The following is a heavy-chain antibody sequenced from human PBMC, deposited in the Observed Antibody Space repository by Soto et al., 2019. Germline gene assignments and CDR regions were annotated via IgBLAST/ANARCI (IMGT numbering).Heavy chain of an antibody. Sequence: SVQVSCKASGGTFSSYAISWVRQAPGQGLEWMGGIIPIFGTANYAQKFQGRVTITADESTSTAYMELSSLRSEDTAVYYCARDGGYSNPNWFAPWGQGTLVTVYS. CDR3: ARDGGYSNPNWFAP. CDR2: IIPIFGTA. CDR1: GGTFSSYA. D-gene: IGHD1-26*01. J-gene: IGHJ5*02. V-gene: IGHV1-69*13.